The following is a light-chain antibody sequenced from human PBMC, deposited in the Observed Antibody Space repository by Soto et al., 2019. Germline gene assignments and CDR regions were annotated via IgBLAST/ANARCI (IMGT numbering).Light chain of an antibody. V-gene: IGLV1-47*01. CDR1: SSNLGSNY. J-gene: IGLJ3*02. Sequence: QSVLTQPPSASGTPGQRVTISCSGSSSNLGSNYVYWYQQLPGTAPKLLIYRNNQRHSGVPDRFSGSKSGTSASLAISGLRSEDEADYYCAAWDDSLSGPNWVFGGGTKLTVL. CDR3: AAWDDSLSGPNWV. CDR2: RNN.